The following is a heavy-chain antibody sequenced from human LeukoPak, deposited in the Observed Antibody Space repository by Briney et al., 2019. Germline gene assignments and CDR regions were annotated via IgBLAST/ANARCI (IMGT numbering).Heavy chain of an antibody. D-gene: IGHD3-16*01. V-gene: IGHV1-18*01. CDR3: ARGGGGWYFDL. CDR1: GYTFTNYD. CDR2: INPYDGNT. J-gene: IGHJ2*01. Sequence: GASVKVSCTASGYTFTNYDISWARQAPGQRLKWMGWINPYDGNTNYAQNLQGRVTMTTSQPPSTAHMELRSLGSDDTAVNYCARGGGGWYFDLWGRGTLVAVSS.